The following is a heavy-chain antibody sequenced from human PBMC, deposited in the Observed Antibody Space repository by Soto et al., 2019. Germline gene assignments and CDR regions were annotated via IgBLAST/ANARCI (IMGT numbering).Heavy chain of an antibody. D-gene: IGHD4-4*01. CDR1: GFTFSSYG. CDR3: AILPNMASNFDY. Sequence: QVQLVESGGGVVQPGRSLRLSCAASGFTFSSYGMHWVRQAPGKGLEWVAVISYDGSNKYYADSVKGRFTISRDNSKNPLYLQMNSLRAEDTAVYYCAILPNMASNFDYWGQGTLVTVSS. J-gene: IGHJ4*02. CDR2: ISYDGSNK. V-gene: IGHV3-30*03.